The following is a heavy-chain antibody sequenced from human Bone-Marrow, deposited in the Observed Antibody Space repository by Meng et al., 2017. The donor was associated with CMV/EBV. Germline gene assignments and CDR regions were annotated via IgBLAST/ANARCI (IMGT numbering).Heavy chain of an antibody. CDR2: ISSSSSYI. CDR3: ARDTAGSRYDFWSGYYGLSDYYYGMDV. Sequence: SCKASGYTFTGYYIHWVRQAPGKGLEWVSSISSSSSYIYYADSVKGRFTISRDNAKNSLYLQMNSLRAEDTAVYYCARDTAGSRYDFWSGYYGLSDYYYGMDVWGQGTTVTVSS. D-gene: IGHD3-3*01. J-gene: IGHJ6*02. CDR1: GYTFTGYY. V-gene: IGHV3-21*01.